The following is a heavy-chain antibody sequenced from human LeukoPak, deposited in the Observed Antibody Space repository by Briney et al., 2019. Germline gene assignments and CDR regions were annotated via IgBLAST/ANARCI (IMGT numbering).Heavy chain of an antibody. V-gene: IGHV1-18*01. D-gene: IGHD1-26*01. CDR2: ISAYNGNT. CDR1: GGTFSSYA. J-gene: IGHJ3*02. CDR3: ARSRRRYSGSYYSAFDI. Sequence: GASVKVSCKASGGTFSSYAISWVRQAPGQGLEWMGWISAYNGNTNYAQKLQGRVTMTTDTSTSTAYMELRSLRSDDTAVYYCARSRRRYSGSYYSAFDIWGQGTMVTVSS.